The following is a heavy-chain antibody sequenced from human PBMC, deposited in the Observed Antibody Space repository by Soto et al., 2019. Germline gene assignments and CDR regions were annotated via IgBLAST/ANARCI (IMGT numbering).Heavy chain of an antibody. CDR2: IYPGDSDT. Sequence: RQMPGKGLEWMGIIYPGDSDTRYSPSFQGQVTISADKSISTAYLQWSSLKASDTAMYYCARAIVTTGGMDVWGQGTTVTVSS. CDR3: ARAIVTTGGMDV. V-gene: IGHV5-51*01. D-gene: IGHD4-4*01. J-gene: IGHJ6*02.